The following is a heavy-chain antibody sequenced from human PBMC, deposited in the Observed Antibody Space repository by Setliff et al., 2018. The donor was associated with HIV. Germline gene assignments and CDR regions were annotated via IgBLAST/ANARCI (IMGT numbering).Heavy chain of an antibody. V-gene: IGHV4-34*01. CDR3: ARRPISPYTLTTGMLDP. J-gene: IGHJ5*02. CDR1: GGSFSGYY. D-gene: IGHD3-10*01. CDR2: INEGGNT. Sequence: SETLSLTCGVYGGSFSGYYWTWIRQPPGKGLQWIGEINEGGNTNYDPSLKSRVAMSVDTSKNQISLRLISLTAADTAVYYCARRPISPYTLTTGMLDPWGQGTLVTVSS.